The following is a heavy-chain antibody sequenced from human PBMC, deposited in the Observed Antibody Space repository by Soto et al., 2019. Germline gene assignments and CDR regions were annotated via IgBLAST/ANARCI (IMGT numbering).Heavy chain of an antibody. D-gene: IGHD4-4*01. V-gene: IGHV4-59*12. J-gene: IGHJ5*02. CDR3: AREPHWGPSNYDNWFDP. CDR2: VYYSGST. CDR1: GGSMSGYY. Sequence: SETLSLTCRVSGGSMSGYYWSWIRQAPGRGLEWIGYVYYSGSTYYNPSLKSRITISVDTSKNQFSLKLSSVTAADTAVYYCAREPHWGPSNYDNWFDPWGQGTLVTVSS.